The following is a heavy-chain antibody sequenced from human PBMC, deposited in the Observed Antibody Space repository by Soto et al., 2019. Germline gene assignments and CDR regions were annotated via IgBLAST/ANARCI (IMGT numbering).Heavy chain of an antibody. CDR3: ARDRWTSRDNWFDP. CDR2: ISDSGTT. J-gene: IGHJ5*02. Sequence: SETLSLTCSVFGGSIDSYYWSCVRQAPGKGLEWIGHISDSGTTNYNPSLGSRVTISVDTSRKLFSLKLSSVTAADTAVYFCARDRWTSRDNWFDPWGPGTLVTVSS. CDR1: GGSIDSYY. D-gene: IGHD3-16*02. V-gene: IGHV4-59*12.